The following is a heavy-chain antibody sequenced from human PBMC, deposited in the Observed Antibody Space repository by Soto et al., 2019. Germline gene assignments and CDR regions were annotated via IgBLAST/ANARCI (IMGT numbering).Heavy chain of an antibody. CDR2: IIPIFGTA. V-gene: IGHV1-69*13. Sequence: GASVKVSCKASGGTFSSYAISWVRQAPGQGLEWMEGIIPIFGTANYAQKFQGRVTITADESTSAAYMELSSLRSEDTAVYYCARGERSGSRPAYYYYYYGMDVWGQGTTVTVSS. CDR1: GGTFSSYA. D-gene: IGHD3-10*01. CDR3: ARGERSGSRPAYYYYYYGMDV. J-gene: IGHJ6*02.